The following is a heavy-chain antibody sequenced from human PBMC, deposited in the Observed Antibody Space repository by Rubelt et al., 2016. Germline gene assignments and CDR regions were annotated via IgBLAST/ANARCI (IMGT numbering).Heavy chain of an antibody. CDR1: GFTFSSYR. J-gene: IGHJ4*02. CDR3: ITQMATIN. D-gene: IGHD5-24*01. V-gene: IGHV3-66*01. CDR2: IYSGGST. Sequence: EVQLVESGGGLVQPGGSLRLSCAASGFTFSSYRMHWVRQAPGKGLVWVSVIYSGGSTYYADSVKGRFTISRDNSKNTLYLQMNSLRAEDTAVYYCITQMATINWGQGTLVPVSS.